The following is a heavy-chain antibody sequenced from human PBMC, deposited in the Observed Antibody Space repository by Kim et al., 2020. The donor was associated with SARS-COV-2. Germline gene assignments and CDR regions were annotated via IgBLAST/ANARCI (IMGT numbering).Heavy chain of an antibody. J-gene: IGHJ4*02. CDR2: VNAANDET. CDR1: GYTFKSYP. Sequence: ASVKVSCKAYGYTFKSYPIHWLRQAPGQRPEWMGWVNAANDETQYSQKFQGRVTITRDTSANTAYMELRRLTPKDTAVYYCARDMDPTVYDHWVQGTLVT. CDR3: ARDMDPTVYDH. D-gene: IGHD4-4*01. V-gene: IGHV1-3*01.